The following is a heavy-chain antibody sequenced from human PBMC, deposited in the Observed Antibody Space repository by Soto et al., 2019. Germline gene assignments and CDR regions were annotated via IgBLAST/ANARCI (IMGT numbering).Heavy chain of an antibody. CDR3: AREGPDIVVVVAATAGNWFDP. V-gene: IGHV1-69*04. J-gene: IGHJ5*02. Sequence: ASVKVSCKASGGTFSSYTISWVRQAPGQGLEWMGRIIPILGIANYAQKFQGRVTITADKSTSTAYMELSSLRSEDTAVYYCAREGPDIVVVVAATAGNWFDPWGQGTLVTVSS. CDR2: IIPILGIA. D-gene: IGHD2-15*01. CDR1: GGTFSSYT.